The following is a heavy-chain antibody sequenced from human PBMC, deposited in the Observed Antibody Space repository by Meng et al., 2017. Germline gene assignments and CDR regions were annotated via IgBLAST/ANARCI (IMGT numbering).Heavy chain of an antibody. D-gene: IGHD6-19*01. CDR1: GFTFSSYW. V-gene: IGHV3-74*01. J-gene: IGHJ4*02. CDR2: INSDGSST. Sequence: GQVRGAGVVLVPPGGSLRLSCAASGFTFSSYWMHWVRQAPGKGLLWVSRINSDGSSTSYADSVKGRFTISRDNAKNTLYLQMNSLRAEDTAVYYCARVPDWGSGWSLPSDYWGQGTLVTVSS. CDR3: ARVPDWGSGWSLPSDY.